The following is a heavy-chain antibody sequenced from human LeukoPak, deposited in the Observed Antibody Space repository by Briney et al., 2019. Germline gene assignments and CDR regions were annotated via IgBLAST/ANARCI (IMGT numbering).Heavy chain of an antibody. D-gene: IGHD2-15*01. CDR2: ISTTTTTI. J-gene: IGHJ2*01. V-gene: IGHV3-48*01. CDR3: ARDRAAPTWYFDP. Sequence: GGSLRLSCTASGFAFTSYSMNWVRQAPGKGLEWISYISTTTTTIYYADSVKGRFIISRDDARNSPYLQMNSLRAEDTAVYYCARDRAAPTWYFDPWGRGTLVTVSS. CDR1: GFAFTSYS.